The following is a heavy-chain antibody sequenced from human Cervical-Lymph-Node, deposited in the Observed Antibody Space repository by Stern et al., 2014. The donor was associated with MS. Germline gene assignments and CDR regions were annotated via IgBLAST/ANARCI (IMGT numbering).Heavy chain of an antibody. V-gene: IGHV3-30*01. D-gene: IGHD3-10*01. CDR3: ASPTEAYYGSGSYFDY. Sequence: QVQLVESGGGVVQPGRSLRLSCAASGFTFSSYAMHWVRQAPGKGLEWVAVISYDGSNKYYADSVKGRFTISRDNSKNTLYLQMNSLRAEDTAVYYCASPTEAYYGSGSYFDYWGQGTLVTVSS. CDR2: ISYDGSNK. CDR1: GFTFSSYA. J-gene: IGHJ4*02.